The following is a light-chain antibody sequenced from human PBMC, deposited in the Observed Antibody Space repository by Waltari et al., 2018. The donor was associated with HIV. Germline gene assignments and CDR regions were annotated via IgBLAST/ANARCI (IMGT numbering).Light chain of an antibody. V-gene: IGKV3-20*01. CDR1: QSISSSY. CDR2: GAS. CDR3: QQYVSSPPLT. J-gene: IGKJ4*01. Sequence: EILSTQSQGNLSLSLGSRATFSCRASQSISSSYLAWYQHKPGQAPRLLIYGASSRATGIPDRFSGSGSVTDFTLTISRLEPEDFAVYYCQQYVSSPPLTFGGGTKVDIK.